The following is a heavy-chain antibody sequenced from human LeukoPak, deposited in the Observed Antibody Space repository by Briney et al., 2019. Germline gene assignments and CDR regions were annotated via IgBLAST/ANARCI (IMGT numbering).Heavy chain of an antibody. J-gene: IGHJ5*02. CDR2: IHHTGST. V-gene: IGHV4-34*01. CDR1: GGSFNSSY. D-gene: IGHD6-13*01. Sequence: KTSETLSLTCAVYGGSFNSSYWTWIRQSPGKGLEWIGEIHHTGSTYYNPSLKSRVTISVDTSKNQFSLKLSSVTAADTAVYYCARAGLGIATKFDPWGQGTLVTVSS. CDR3: ARAGLGIATKFDP.